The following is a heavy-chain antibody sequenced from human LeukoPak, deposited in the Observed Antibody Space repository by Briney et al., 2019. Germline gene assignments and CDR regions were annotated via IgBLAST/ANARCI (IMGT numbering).Heavy chain of an antibody. Sequence: GRSLRLSCAPSGFTFSGYAMHWVRQAPGKGLEWVAVISYDGSNEYYADSVKGRFTISRDNSKNTRYLQMNSLSVEDTAVYYCARVGYYASGPFSYFDYWDQGTGVTVSS. CDR2: ISYDGSNE. J-gene: IGHJ4*02. D-gene: IGHD3-10*01. CDR3: ARVGYYASGPFSYFDY. V-gene: IGHV3-30*14. CDR1: GFTFSGYA.